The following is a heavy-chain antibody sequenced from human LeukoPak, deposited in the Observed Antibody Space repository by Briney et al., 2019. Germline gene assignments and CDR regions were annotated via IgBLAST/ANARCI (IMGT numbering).Heavy chain of an antibody. D-gene: IGHD1-1*01. CDR1: GGSISSYY. CDR2: SYYTGST. V-gene: IGHV4-59*08. CDR3: ARLERRQEAFDV. Sequence: PSETLSLTCTVSGGSISSYYWSWLRQPPGRGLEWIGYSYYTGSTNYNPSLKSRITISVDTSNNQFSLKLSSVTAGDTAVYYCARLERRQEAFDVWGQGTMVTVSS. J-gene: IGHJ3*01.